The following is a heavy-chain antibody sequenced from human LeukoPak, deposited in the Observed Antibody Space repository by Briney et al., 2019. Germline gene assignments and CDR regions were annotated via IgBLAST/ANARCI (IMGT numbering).Heavy chain of an antibody. CDR3: ARGVNIVVVIAIPSAFDI. D-gene: IGHD2-21*01. CDR1: GFTFSSYA. J-gene: IGHJ3*02. V-gene: IGHV3-30-3*01. Sequence: GGSLRLSCAASGFTFSSYAMHWVRQAPGKGLEWVAVISYDGSNKYYADSVKGRFTISRVNSKNTLYLQMNSLRAEDTAVYYCARGVNIVVVIAIPSAFDIWGQGTMVTVSS. CDR2: ISYDGSNK.